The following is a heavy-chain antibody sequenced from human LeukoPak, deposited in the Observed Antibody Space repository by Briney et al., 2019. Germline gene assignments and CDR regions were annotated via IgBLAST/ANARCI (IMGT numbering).Heavy chain of an antibody. Sequence: GGSLRLSCEASGFTFSYAWMIWVRQTPGKGLEWIGHIKSKTDGGTADYAAPVKGRFTISRADSTNTLYLEMNSLETEDTAVYYCTAPRGPRNGCYLSDYWGQGTVVTVSS. V-gene: IGHV3-15*01. CDR1: GFTFSYAW. CDR3: TAPRGPRNGCYLSDY. J-gene: IGHJ4*02. CDR2: IKSKTDGGTA. D-gene: IGHD2-8*01.